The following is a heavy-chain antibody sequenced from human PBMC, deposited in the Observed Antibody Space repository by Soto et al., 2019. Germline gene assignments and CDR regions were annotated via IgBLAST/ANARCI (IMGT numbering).Heavy chain of an antibody. CDR1: GFTFRTYT. V-gene: IGHV3-21*01. CDR2: IRGFSPYT. CDR3: ARDRGYDAHDYYYNAMDV. D-gene: IGHD2-15*01. Sequence: ESLKISCVSSGFTFRTYTMNWVRQAPGKGLEWVSGIRGFSPYTFYAESVKGRFTISRDNAKNSLYLQMNSLGVEDTAVYYCARDRGYDAHDYYYNAMDVWGQGTTVTVSS. J-gene: IGHJ6*02.